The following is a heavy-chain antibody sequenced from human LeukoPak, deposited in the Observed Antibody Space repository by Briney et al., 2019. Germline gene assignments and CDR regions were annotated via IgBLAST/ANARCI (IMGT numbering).Heavy chain of an antibody. Sequence: SSETLSLTCTVSGGSISSSSYYWGWIRQPPGKGLEWIGSIYYSGSAYYNPSLKSRVTISVDTSKNQFSLKLSSVTAADTAVYYCARDRVYGMDVWGQGTTVTVSS. V-gene: IGHV4-39*02. CDR1: GGSISSSSYY. CDR3: ARDRVYGMDV. CDR2: IYYSGSA. J-gene: IGHJ6*02.